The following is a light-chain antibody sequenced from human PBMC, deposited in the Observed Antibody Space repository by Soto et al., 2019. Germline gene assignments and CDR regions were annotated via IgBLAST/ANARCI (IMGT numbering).Light chain of an antibody. V-gene: IGKV3-15*01. CDR3: QQYNNWPPLT. Sequence: IVMTLSPATLSVSPGERATLSCRASQSVSSNLAWYQQKPGQAPSLLIYGAFTRATGIPARFSGSGSGTEFTLTISSLQSEDFAVYYCQQYNNWPPLTFGGGTKVDNK. CDR2: GAF. J-gene: IGKJ4*01. CDR1: QSVSSN.